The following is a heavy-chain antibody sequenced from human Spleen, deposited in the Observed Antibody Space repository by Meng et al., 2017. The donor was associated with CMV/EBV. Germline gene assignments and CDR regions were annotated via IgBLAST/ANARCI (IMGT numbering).Heavy chain of an antibody. D-gene: IGHD1-14*01. CDR2: INPDGGTT. CDR3: ARPVRPLSTTGGMDV. V-gene: IGHV1-46*01. J-gene: IGHJ6*02. Sequence: ASVKVSCKASGYTFITYYIHWVRQAPGQGLEWMGRINPDGGTTTYSQKFQGGVTLTRDTSTNTVYMELSSLRSEDTAVYYCARPVRPLSTTGGMDVWGPGTTVTVSS. CDR1: GYTFITYY.